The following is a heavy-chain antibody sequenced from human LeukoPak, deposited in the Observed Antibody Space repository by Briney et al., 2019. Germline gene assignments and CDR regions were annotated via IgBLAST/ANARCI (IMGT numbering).Heavy chain of an antibody. CDR1: GYTFTSYD. D-gene: IGHD3-16*01. CDR2: IIPIFGTA. CDR3: ATGGSGFDY. V-gene: IGHV1-69*05. J-gene: IGHJ4*02. Sequence: SVKVSCKASGYTFTSYDINWVRQAPGQGLEWMGGIIPIFGTANYAQKFQGRVTITTDESTSTAYMELSSLRSEDTAVYYCATGGSGFDYWGQGTLVTVSS.